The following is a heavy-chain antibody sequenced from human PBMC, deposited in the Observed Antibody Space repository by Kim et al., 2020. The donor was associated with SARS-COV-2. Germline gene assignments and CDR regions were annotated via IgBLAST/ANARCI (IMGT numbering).Heavy chain of an antibody. CDR2: ISYDGSNK. CDR3: AKIAAVDAFDI. D-gene: IGHD6-6*01. V-gene: IGHV3-30*18. CDR1: GFTFSSYG. Sequence: GGSLRLSCAASGFTFSSYGMHWVRQAPGKGLERVAVISYDGSNKYYADSVKGRFTISRDNSKNTLYLQMNSLRAEDTAVYYCAKIAAVDAFDIWGQGTMV. J-gene: IGHJ3*02.